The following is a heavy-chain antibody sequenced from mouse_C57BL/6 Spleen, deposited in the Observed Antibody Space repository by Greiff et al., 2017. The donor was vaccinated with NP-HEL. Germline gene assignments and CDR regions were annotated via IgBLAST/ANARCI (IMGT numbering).Heavy chain of an antibody. Sequence: EVKLQESGPGMVKPSQSLSLTCTVTGYSITSGYDWHWIRHFPGNKLEWMGYISYSGSTNYNPSLKSRISITHDTSKNHFFLKLNSVTTEDTATYYCARALTGYYAMDYWGQGTSVTVSS. D-gene: IGHD4-1*01. CDR1: GYSITSGYD. V-gene: IGHV3-1*01. J-gene: IGHJ4*01. CDR3: ARALTGYYAMDY. CDR2: ISYSGST.